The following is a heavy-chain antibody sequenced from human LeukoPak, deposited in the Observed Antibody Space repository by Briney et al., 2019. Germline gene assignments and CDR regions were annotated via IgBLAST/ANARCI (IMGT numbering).Heavy chain of an antibody. CDR2: ISGRGDDT. CDR3: ARYVWGSYRFFDY. D-gene: IGHD3-16*02. CDR1: GFSFSSNG. J-gene: IGHJ4*02. Sequence: GGSLRLSCAASGFSFSSNGMTWVRQAPGKGLEWVSTISGRGDDTYYADSVKGRFTISRDNSKNTLYLQMDSLRAEDTAVYYCARYVWGSYRFFDYWGQGTLVTVSS. V-gene: IGHV3-23*01.